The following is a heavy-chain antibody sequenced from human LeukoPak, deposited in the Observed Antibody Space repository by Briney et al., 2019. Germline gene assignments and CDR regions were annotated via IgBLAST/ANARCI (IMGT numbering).Heavy chain of an antibody. Sequence: PGGSLRLSCAASGFRGSDYYMSWVRQAPGKGLEWVGLIRDSGEAFYADFARGRFAISRDESENTLYLQMNSLRVEDTAVYFCARDRAANQDWVEFDPWGQGTPVIVSS. CDR3: ARDRAANQDWVEFDP. D-gene: IGHD3/OR15-3a*01. CDR2: IRDSGEA. CDR1: GFRGSDYY. V-gene: IGHV3-66*03. J-gene: IGHJ5*02.